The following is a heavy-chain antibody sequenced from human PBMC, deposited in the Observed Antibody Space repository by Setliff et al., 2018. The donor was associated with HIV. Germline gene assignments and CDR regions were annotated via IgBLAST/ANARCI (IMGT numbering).Heavy chain of an antibody. J-gene: IGHJ5*02. CDR2: VSASGIST. D-gene: IGHD3-22*01. CDR1: GFTFSRHA. Sequence: QAGGSLRLSCGASGFTFSRHALSWVRQAPGEGLEWVSLVSASGISTYYADSVKCRFTISRDSSKNTLYLQMDSLRADDTAVYYCARDQNFYESSGHYPTWGQGTLVTVSS. CDR3: ARDQNFYESSGHYPT. V-gene: IGHV3-23*01.